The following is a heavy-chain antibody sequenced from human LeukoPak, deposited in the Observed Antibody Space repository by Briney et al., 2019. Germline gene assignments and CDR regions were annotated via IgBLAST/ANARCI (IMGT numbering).Heavy chain of an antibody. CDR2: IYYSGST. V-gene: IGHV4-59*12. D-gene: IGHD2-15*01. CDR3: ARVGGPRRYYYMDV. Sequence: SETLSLTCTVSGGSISNYYWSWIRQPPGKGLEWIGYIYYSGSTNYNPSLKSRVTISVDTSKNQFSLKLSSVTAADTAVYYCARVGGPRRYYYMDVWGKGTTVTVSS. J-gene: IGHJ6*03. CDR1: GGSISNYY.